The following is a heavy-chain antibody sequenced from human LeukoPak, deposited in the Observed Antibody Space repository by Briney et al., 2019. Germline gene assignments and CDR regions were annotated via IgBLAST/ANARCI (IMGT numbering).Heavy chain of an antibody. D-gene: IGHD1-1*01. Sequence: SETLSLTCTVSGGSISSSSYYWGWIRQPPGKGLEWIGTIYYSGSTYYNPSLRSRVTISVDTSKNQFSLRLSSVTAADTAVYYCARPVPSRLGWFDPWGQGTLVTVSS. V-gene: IGHV4-39*01. CDR1: GGSISSSSYY. J-gene: IGHJ5*02. CDR3: ARPVPSRLGWFDP. CDR2: IYYSGST.